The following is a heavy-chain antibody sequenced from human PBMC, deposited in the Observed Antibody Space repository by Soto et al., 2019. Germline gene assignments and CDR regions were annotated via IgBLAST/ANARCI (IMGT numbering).Heavy chain of an antibody. CDR2: IRSKANNYAT. CDR3: TRHALQYCGGDCYLLPYFDL. Sequence: EVQLVESGGGLVQPGGSLKLSCAASGFTFSGSAMHWVRQASGKGLEWVGRIRSKANNYATAYAASVKGRFTISRDDSKNRAYLQMNSLKTEDTAVYYCTRHALQYCGGDCYLLPYFDLWGSGTLVTVSS. J-gene: IGHJ2*01. CDR1: GFTFSGSA. V-gene: IGHV3-73*02. D-gene: IGHD2-21*02.